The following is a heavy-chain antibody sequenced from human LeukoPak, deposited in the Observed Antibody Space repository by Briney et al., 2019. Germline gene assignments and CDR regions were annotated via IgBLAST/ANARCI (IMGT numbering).Heavy chain of an antibody. Sequence: SETLSLTCTVSGGSISSYYWSWIRQPPGKGLEWIGYIYYSGSTNYNPSLESRVTISIDTSKNQFSLKLSSVTAADTAVYYCARDQDWDLQSLRYFNYWGQGTLVTVSS. CDR2: IYYSGST. V-gene: IGHV4-59*01. CDR3: ARDQDWDLQSLRYFNY. D-gene: IGHD1-26*01. CDR1: GGSISSYY. J-gene: IGHJ4*02.